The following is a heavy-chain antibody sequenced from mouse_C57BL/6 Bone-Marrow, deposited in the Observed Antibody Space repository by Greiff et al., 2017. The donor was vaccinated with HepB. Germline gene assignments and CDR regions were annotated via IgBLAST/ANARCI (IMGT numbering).Heavy chain of an antibody. J-gene: IGHJ1*03. CDR2: IRNRANGYKT. CDR3: ARSTVVAPYWYFDV. Sequence: EVQVVESGGGLVQPGGSLSLSCAASGFTFTDYYMSWVRQPPGKALEWLGFIRNRANGYKTEDSATVKGRFTISRDNSHSILYLQMNALRAEDSATYYCARSTVVAPYWYFDVWGTGTTVTVSS. V-gene: IGHV7-3*01. CDR1: GFTFTDYY. D-gene: IGHD1-1*01.